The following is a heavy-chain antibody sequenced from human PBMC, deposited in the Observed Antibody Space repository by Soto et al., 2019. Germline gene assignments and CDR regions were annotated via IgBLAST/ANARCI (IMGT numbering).Heavy chain of an antibody. V-gene: IGHV4-59*08. CDR1: SGSISSYY. D-gene: IGHD4-17*01. CDR2: IYYSGST. J-gene: IGHJ4*02. CDR3: ARHDYGSFGL. Sequence: SETLSLTCTVCSGSISSYYWSWIRQPPGKGLEWIGYIYYSGSTNYNPSLKSRVTISVDTSKNQFSLKLSSVTAADTAVYYCARHDYGSFGLWGQGTLVTVSS.